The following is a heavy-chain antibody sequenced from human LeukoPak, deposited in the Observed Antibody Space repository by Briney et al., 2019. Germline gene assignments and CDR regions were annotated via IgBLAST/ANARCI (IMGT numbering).Heavy chain of an antibody. V-gene: IGHV3-33*01. CDR2: IWHDGSDK. Sequence: GGSLRLSCAASGFIFSGYGIHWVRQAPGKGLEWVAVIWHDGSDKYYADSAKGRCTISRDNSKNTLYLQMNSLRAENTAVYYCARGDYYDASGEWYFDLWGRGTLVTVSS. CDR1: GFIFSGYG. CDR3: ARGDYYDASGEWYFDL. D-gene: IGHD3-22*01. J-gene: IGHJ2*01.